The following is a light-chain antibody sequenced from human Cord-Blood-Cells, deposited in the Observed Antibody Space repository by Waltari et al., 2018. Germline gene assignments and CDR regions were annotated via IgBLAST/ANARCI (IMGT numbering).Light chain of an antibody. V-gene: IGLV1-47*01. J-gene: IGLJ3*02. Sequence: QSVLTQPPSASGTPGQRVTISCSGSSSTIGSNYVYWYQQLPGTAPKLLIYRNNQRPSGVPDRVSGSKSGTSASLAISGLRSEDEADYYCAAWDDSLSGWVFGGGTKLTVL. CDR2: RNN. CDR1: SSTIGSNY. CDR3: AAWDDSLSGWV.